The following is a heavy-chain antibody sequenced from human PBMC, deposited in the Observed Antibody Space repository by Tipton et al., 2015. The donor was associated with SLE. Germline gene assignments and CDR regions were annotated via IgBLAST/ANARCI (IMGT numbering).Heavy chain of an antibody. Sequence: QSGAEVKKPGASVKVSCKASGYTFTGYYMHWVRQAPGQGLEWMGWINPNSGGTNYAQKFQGRVTMTRDTSISTAYMELSRLKFDDTAVYFCAKDSSAYYPDYWGQGTLVSVSS. CDR1: GYTFTGYY. V-gene: IGHV1-2*02. CDR2: INPNSGGT. J-gene: IGHJ4*02. CDR3: AKDSSAYYPDY. D-gene: IGHD3-22*01.